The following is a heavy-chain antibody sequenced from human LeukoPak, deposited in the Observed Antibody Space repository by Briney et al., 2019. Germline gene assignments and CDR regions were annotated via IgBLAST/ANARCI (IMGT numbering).Heavy chain of an antibody. CDR3: ATEIGVSAASFDV. J-gene: IGHJ3*01. Sequence: GGSLRLSCAASGFTFSDFYMSWIRQAPGKGLECVAFIGSSGSTKYADSVQGRFTISRDNTKNSLYLQMHSLRANDSALYYCATEIGVSAASFDVWGQGTMVTVSS. V-gene: IGHV3-11*01. CDR2: IGSSGST. D-gene: IGHD6-13*01. CDR1: GFTFSDFY.